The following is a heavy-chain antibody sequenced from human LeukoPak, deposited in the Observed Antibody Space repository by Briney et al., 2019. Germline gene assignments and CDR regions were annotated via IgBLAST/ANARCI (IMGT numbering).Heavy chain of an antibody. V-gene: IGHV4-59*08. CDR2: FSLGGSGTT. Sequence: SETLSLTCIVSGASITTYSWNWRGQSPGKGLEWVGYFSLGGSGTTSYTSSLKSRVTISRDTSKNQLSLKLTSVTAADTAVYYCARWDDSAWAFGTWGPGTLVTVS. J-gene: IGHJ5*02. CDR1: GASITTYS. D-gene: IGHD6-19*01. CDR3: ARWDDSAWAFGT.